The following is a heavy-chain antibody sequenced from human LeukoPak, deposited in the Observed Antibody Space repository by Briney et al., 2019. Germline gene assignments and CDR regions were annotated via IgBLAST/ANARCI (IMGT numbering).Heavy chain of an antibody. V-gene: IGHV4-39*01. CDR2: IYYSGST. J-gene: IGHJ5*02. CDR3: AKNGQSGFSFDP. D-gene: IGHD3-3*01. CDR1: GGSISSSSYY. Sequence: PSETLSLTCTVSGGSISSSSYYWGWIRQPPGKGLEWIGSIYYSGSTYYNPSLKSRVTISVDTSKNQFSLKVKSVTAADTAVYYCAKNGQSGFSFDPWGQGTLVTVSS.